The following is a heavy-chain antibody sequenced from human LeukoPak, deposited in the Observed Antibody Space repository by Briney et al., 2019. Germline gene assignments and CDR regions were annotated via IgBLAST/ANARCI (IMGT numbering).Heavy chain of an antibody. J-gene: IGHJ4*02. V-gene: IGHV3-7*01. CDR1: GFSFSAYW. CDR2: INPAETET. CDR3: ARFGYVAAVDL. Sequence: GGSLRLSCAASGFSFSAYWMTWVRQAPGTGLEWVANINPAETETYYVDPVKGRFTISRDNAKNLLYLQMNSLRAEDTAVYYCARFGYVAAVDLWGQGTLVTVSS. D-gene: IGHD2-15*01.